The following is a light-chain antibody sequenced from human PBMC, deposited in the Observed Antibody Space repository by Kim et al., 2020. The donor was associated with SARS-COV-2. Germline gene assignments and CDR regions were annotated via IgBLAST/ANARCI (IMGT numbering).Light chain of an antibody. J-gene: IGLJ3*02. CDR2: YDT. CDR3: QVWDRSTNRV. Sequence: VAPGKTARITCGGDNIGSKSVHWYQQKPGQAPVGVIFYDTGRPSGVPERFSGSNSGDTATLTISWVEAGDEADYYCQVWDRSTNRVFGGGTKLTVL. CDR1: NIGSKS. V-gene: IGLV3-21*04.